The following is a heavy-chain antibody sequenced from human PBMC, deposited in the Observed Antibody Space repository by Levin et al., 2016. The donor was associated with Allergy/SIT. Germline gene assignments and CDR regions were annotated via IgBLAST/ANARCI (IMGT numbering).Heavy chain of an antibody. CDR2: IYYSGST. J-gene: IGHJ4*02. Sequence: WIRQPPGKGLEWIGYIYYSGSTNYNPSLKSRVTISVDTSKNQFSLKLSSVTAADTAVYYCARGGPYYYDKRVPFDYWGQGTLVTVSS. CDR3: ARGGPYYYDKRVPFDY. V-gene: IGHV4-59*01. D-gene: IGHD3-22*01.